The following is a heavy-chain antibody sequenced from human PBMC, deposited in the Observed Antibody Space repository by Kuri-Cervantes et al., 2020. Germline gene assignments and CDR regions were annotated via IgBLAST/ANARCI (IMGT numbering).Heavy chain of an antibody. V-gene: IGHV3-48*02. J-gene: IGHJ6*02. CDR1: GFTFSSYS. CDR2: ITRSSRII. CDR3: ARDLGRGYGMDV. Sequence: GGSLRLSCAASGFTFSSYSINWARQAPGKGLEWVSYITRSSRIIYYADSVKGRFTISRDNAKNSLYLQMNSLRDEDTAVYYCARDLGRGYGMDVWGQGTTVTVSS. D-gene: IGHD3-10*01.